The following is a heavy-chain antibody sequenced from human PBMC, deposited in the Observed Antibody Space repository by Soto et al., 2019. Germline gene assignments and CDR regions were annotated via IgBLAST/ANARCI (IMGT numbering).Heavy chain of an antibody. J-gene: IGHJ6*02. CDR2: IIPLHNTS. D-gene: IGHD1-20*01. CDR1: GGAFTNYA. Sequence: QVQLLQSGAEVKKPGSSVKVSCKVSGGAFTNYALNWVRHGPGQGPEWLGGIIPLHNTSNYSLKFLGRVTVTADISSTTVYMEFNSLTSDDTATYYCASWSNWNPLYYDGLDVWGQGTTVTVSS. CDR3: ASWSNWNPLYYDGLDV. V-gene: IGHV1-69*06.